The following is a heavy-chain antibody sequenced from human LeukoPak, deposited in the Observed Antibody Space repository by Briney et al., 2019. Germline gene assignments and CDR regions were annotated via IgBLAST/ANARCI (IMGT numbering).Heavy chain of an antibody. V-gene: IGHV3-23*01. J-gene: IGHJ3*02. CDR1: GFTFSSYA. Sequence: GGSLRLSCAASGFTFSSYAMSWVRQAPGKGLEWVSAISGSGGSTYYADSVKGLFTISRDNSKNTLYLQMNSLRAEDTAVYYCAKDPRYYYDSSEAFDIWGQGTMVTVSS. CDR2: ISGSGGST. CDR3: AKDPRYYYDSSEAFDI. D-gene: IGHD3-22*01.